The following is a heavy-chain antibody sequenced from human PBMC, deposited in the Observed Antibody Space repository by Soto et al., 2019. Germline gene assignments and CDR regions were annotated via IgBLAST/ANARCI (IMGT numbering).Heavy chain of an antibody. CDR2: ISYDGSNK. Sequence: QVQLVESGGGVVQPGSSLRLSCAASGFTFSSYGMHWVRQAPGKGLEWVAVISYDGSNKYYADSVKGRFTISRDNSKNTLYLQMNSLRAEDTAVYYCAKDSMVHAIRPSFDYWSQGTLVTVSS. V-gene: IGHV3-30*18. CDR3: AKDSMVHAIRPSFDY. CDR1: GFTFSSYG. D-gene: IGHD2-8*01. J-gene: IGHJ4*02.